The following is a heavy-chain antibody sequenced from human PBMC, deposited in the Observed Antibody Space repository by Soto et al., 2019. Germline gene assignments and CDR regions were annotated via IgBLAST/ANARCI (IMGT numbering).Heavy chain of an antibody. CDR3: AREGRCSGGSCYPRGYYGMDV. V-gene: IGHV3-48*03. CDR2: ISSSGSTI. J-gene: IGHJ6*02. D-gene: IGHD2-15*01. CDR1: GFTFSSYE. Sequence: LRLSCAASGFTFSSYEMNWVRQASGKGLEWVSYISSSGSTIYYADSVKGRFTISRDNAKNSLYLQMNSLRAEDTAVYYCAREGRCSGGSCYPRGYYGMDVWGQGTTVTVP.